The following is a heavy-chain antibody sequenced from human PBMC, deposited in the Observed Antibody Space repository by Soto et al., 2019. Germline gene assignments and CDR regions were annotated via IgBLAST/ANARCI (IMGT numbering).Heavy chain of an antibody. CDR1: GYIFTNYW. Sequence: GESLKISCKGSGYIFTNYWIGWVRQMPGNGLEWMGIIYPGDSDTRYSPSFRGRVTISADKSITTAYLQWSSLKASDTARYYCARQSATVIASPFHYWCQGTLVTVSS. D-gene: IGHD4-4*01. J-gene: IGHJ4*02. CDR2: IYPGDSDT. V-gene: IGHV5-51*01. CDR3: ARQSATVIASPFHY.